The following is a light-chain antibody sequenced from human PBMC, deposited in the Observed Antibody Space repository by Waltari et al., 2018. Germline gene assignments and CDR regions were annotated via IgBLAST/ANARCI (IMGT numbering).Light chain of an antibody. J-gene: IGKJ4*01. V-gene: IGKV3-11*01. CDR3: QQHGKWPLS. CDR2: DAS. Sequence: IELTQSPATLSLSPGERATLSCRASQSVSTSLAWYLQNLGQPPRLLIQDASKRATGTPARFSGSGSGTDFTLTIGSLEPEDFAVYYCQQHGKWPLSVGGGTKVEI. CDR1: QSVSTS.